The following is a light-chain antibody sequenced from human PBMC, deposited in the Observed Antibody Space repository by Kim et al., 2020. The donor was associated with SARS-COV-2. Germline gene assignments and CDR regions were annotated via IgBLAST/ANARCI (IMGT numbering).Light chain of an antibody. Sequence: EIVMTQSPATLSVSPGERATLSCRASQSVSFNLAWYQQKPGQTPRLLIYGASTRVTGIPARFSGSGSGTEFTLTISSLQSEDFAVYYCQQYNNWWTFGQGTKVDIK. CDR2: GAS. V-gene: IGKV3-15*01. CDR3: QQYNNWWT. J-gene: IGKJ1*01. CDR1: QSVSFN.